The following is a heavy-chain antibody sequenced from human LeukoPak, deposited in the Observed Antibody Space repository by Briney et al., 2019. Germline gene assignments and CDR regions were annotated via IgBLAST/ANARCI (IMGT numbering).Heavy chain of an antibody. CDR2: ISGIGGST. D-gene: IGHD6-6*01. J-gene: IGHJ4*02. V-gene: IGHV3-23*01. CDR1: GFTFITSA. Sequence: PGASLRLSCAASGFTFITSAMGWVRPAPGKGLGLVSAISGIGGSTYDADSVKGRFTISRDNSKNTLYLQMNSLRAEDTAVYYCAKYSSSSPVGYWGQGTLVTVSS. CDR3: AKYSSSSPVGY.